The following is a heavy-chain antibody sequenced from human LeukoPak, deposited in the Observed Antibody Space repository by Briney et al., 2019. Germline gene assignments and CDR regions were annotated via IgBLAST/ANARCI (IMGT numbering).Heavy chain of an antibody. Sequence: GGSLRLSCAASGFTFSSYWMSWVRQAPGKGLEWVANIKQDGSEKYYVDSVKGRFTISRDNAKNSLYLQMNSLRTEDTAVYYCARSKYYYGSASPYYFDYWGQGILVTVSS. J-gene: IGHJ4*02. CDR3: ARSKYYYGSASPYYFDY. CDR2: IKQDGSEK. V-gene: IGHV3-7*01. D-gene: IGHD3-10*01. CDR1: GFTFSSYW.